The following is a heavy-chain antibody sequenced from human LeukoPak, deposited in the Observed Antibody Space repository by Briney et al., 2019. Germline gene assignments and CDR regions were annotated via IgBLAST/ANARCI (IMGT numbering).Heavy chain of an antibody. D-gene: IGHD5-12*01. V-gene: IGHV4-59*08. Sequence: PSEILSLTCTVSGGSISSYYRSWIRQPPGKGLEWIGYIHSSGNTNYNPSLKSRVTISVDTSKNQFSLKLSSVTAADTAVYYCARMGGYSGYATHWGQGTLVTVSS. J-gene: IGHJ4*02. CDR2: IHSSGNT. CDR3: ARMGGYSGYATH. CDR1: GGSISSYY.